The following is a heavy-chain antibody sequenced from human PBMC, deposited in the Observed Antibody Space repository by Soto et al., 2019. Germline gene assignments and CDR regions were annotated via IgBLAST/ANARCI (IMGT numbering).Heavy chain of an antibody. Sequence: PGGSLRLSCAASGFTFSSYGMHWVRQAPGKGLEWVAVISYDGSNKYYADSVKGRFTISRDNSKNTLYLQMNSLRAEDTAVYYCARTSSSNNWFDPWGQGTLVTVSS. J-gene: IGHJ5*02. CDR1: GFTFSSYG. D-gene: IGHD6-6*01. CDR2: ISYDGSNK. CDR3: ARTSSSNNWFDP. V-gene: IGHV3-30*03.